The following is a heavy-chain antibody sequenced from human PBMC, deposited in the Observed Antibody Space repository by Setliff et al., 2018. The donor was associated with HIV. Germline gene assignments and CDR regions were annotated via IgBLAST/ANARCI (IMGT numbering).Heavy chain of an antibody. Sequence: PSETLSLTCTVSGGSITGYYWSWIRQPPGKGLEWIGNIYHSGRTTYSPSLKSRVTISVDTSKNQFSLKLTSVTAADTAVYYCARETNWNGSDLWGRGTLVTVSS. V-gene: IGHV4-59*01. D-gene: IGHD1-1*01. J-gene: IGHJ2*01. CDR3: ARETNWNGSDL. CDR1: GGSITGYY. CDR2: IYHSGRT.